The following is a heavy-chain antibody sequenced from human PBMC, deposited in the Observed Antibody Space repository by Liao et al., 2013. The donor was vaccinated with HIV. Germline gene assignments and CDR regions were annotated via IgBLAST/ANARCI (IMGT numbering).Heavy chain of an antibody. Sequence: QVHLQQWGAGLLKPSETLSLTCGVYGGSFSGYFWSWIRQPPGKGLEWIGEVNHSGGTNYNPSLKSRVTISVDASKNQFSLKLTSVTAADTAVYYCAAGDYGAYKAFDFWGQGTVVTVSS. J-gene: IGHJ3*01. D-gene: IGHD4-17*01. CDR3: AAGDYGAYKAFDF. CDR1: GGSFSGYF. CDR2: VNHSGGT. V-gene: IGHV4-34*01.